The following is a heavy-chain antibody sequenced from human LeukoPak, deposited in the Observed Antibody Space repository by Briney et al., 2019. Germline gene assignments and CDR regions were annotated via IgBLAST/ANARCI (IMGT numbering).Heavy chain of an antibody. CDR2: INQGGSDK. J-gene: IGHJ4*02. V-gene: IGHV3-7*01. Sequence: PSETLSLTCAVSGYSISSGYYWGWIRQPPGKGLEWVANINQGGSDKYYVDSVKGRFTISRDNANNLLYLQMNSLRGEDTAVYYCTRDRSRAEDDWGQGTLVTVSS. D-gene: IGHD1-14*01. CDR1: GYSISSGYY. CDR3: TRDRSRAEDD.